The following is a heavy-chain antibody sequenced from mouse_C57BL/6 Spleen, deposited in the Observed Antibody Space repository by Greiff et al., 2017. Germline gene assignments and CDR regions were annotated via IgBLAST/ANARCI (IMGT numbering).Heavy chain of an antibody. D-gene: IGHD1-1*01. J-gene: IGHJ4*01. CDR3: ARKHYDGSYNYAMDY. V-gene: IGHV5-17*01. CDR2: ISSGSSTI. CDR1: GFTFSDYG. Sequence: EVKLVESGGGLVKPGGSLKLSCAASGFTFSDYGMHWVRQAPEKGLEWVAYISSGSSTIYYADTVKGRFTISRDNAKNTRFLQMTSLRSEDTAMDYCARKHYDGSYNYAMDYWGQGTSVTVSS.